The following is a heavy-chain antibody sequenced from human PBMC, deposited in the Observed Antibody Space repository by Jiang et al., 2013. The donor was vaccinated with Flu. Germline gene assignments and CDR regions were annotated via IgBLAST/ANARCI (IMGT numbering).Heavy chain of an antibody. CDR1: GFTFSSYA. Sequence: QLVESGGGLVQPGGSLRLSCAASGFTFSSYAMSWVRQAPGKGLEWVSAISGSGGSTYYADSVKGRFTISRDNSKNTLYLQMNSLRAEDTAVYYCAKNGIRCSGGSCYYYYGMDVWGQGTTVTVSS. CDR2: ISGSGGST. D-gene: IGHD2-15*01. V-gene: IGHV3-23*04. CDR3: AKNGIRCSGGSCYYYYGMDV. J-gene: IGHJ6*02.